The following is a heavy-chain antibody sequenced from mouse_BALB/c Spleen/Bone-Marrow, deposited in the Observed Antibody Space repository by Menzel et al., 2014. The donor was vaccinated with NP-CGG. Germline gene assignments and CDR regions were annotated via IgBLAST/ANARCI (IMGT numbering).Heavy chain of an antibody. D-gene: IGHD4-1*01. CDR3: AREARTGAWFTY. J-gene: IGHJ3*01. CDR2: INPSSGYT. Sequence: QVQPQQSGAELARPGASVKMSCKASGYTFXGYTIQWVKQRPGQGLEWIGYINPSSGYTDYNQKFKDKTTLTADKSSNTAYMQLTSLTSEDSAVYSCAREARTGAWFTYWGQGTLVTVSA. V-gene: IGHV1-4*02. CDR1: GYTFXGYT.